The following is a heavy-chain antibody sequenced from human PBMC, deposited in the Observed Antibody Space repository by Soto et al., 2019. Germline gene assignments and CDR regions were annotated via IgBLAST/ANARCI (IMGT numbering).Heavy chain of an antibody. J-gene: IGHJ6*02. V-gene: IGHV3-30-3*01. D-gene: IGHD2-8*01. CDR1: GFTFSSYA. Sequence: GGSLRLSCAASGFTFSSYAMHWVRQAPGKGLEWVAVISYDGSNKYYADSVKGRFTISRDNSKNTLYLQMNSLRAEDTAVYYCARDGSYCTNGVCDLPYYGMDVWGQGTTVTVSS. CDR2: ISYDGSNK. CDR3: ARDGSYCTNGVCDLPYYGMDV.